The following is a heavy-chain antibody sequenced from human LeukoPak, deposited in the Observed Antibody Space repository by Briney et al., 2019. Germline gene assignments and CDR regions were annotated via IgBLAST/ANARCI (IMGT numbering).Heavy chain of an antibody. D-gene: IGHD2-15*01. J-gene: IGHJ6*03. CDR1: GYTFTSYG. Sequence: ASVTVSFTSSGYTFTSYGISWVRQAPGQGLAWMGWTSAYNGNTNYAQKLQGRVTMTTDTSTSTAYMELRSLRSDDTAVYYCARLLRSYYYYYYMDVWGKGTTVTVSS. V-gene: IGHV1-18*01. CDR2: TSAYNGNT. CDR3: ARLLRSYYYYYYMDV.